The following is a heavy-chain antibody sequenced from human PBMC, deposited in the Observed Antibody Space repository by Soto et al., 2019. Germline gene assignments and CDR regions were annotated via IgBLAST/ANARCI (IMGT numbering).Heavy chain of an antibody. V-gene: IGHV3-23*01. CDR1: GFTFSSYT. D-gene: IGHD2-15*01. CDR3: AKDKVCSGGSCYYDY. Sequence: EVQLLEAGGDLIQPGGSLRLSCAASGFTFSSYTMTWVRQAPGEGLEWVSAINGGGGSTYYADSVKGRFTISRDNSKDTLYLQMNSLRAEDTAVYYCAKDKVCSGGSCYYDYWGQGTLVTVSS. CDR2: INGGGGST. J-gene: IGHJ4*02.